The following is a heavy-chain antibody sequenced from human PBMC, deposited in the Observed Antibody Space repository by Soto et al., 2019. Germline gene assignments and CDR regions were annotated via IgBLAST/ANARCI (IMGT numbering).Heavy chain of an antibody. V-gene: IGHV3-53*04. CDR2: IYSGGST. CDR3: ARDFRPPYGVRYFDY. D-gene: IGHD4-17*01. CDR1: GFTVSSNY. Sequence: EVQLVESGGGLVQPGGSLRLSCAASGFTVSSNYMSWVRQAPGKGLEWVSVIYSGGSTYYADSVKGQFTISRHNSKNTLYLLMNSLRAEDTAVYYCARDFRPPYGVRYFDYWGQGTLVTVSS. J-gene: IGHJ4*02.